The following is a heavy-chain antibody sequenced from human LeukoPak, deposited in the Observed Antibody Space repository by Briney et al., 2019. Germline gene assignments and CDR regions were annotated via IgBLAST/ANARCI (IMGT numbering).Heavy chain of an antibody. D-gene: IGHD3-22*01. CDR3: ARSGPYDSSGYYFDY. CDR1: GYTFTGYY. Sequence: ASVKVSCKASGYTFTGYYMHWVRQAPGQGLEWMGWISAYNGNTNYAQKLQGRVTMTTDTSTSTAYMELRSLRSDDTAVYYCARSGPYDSSGYYFDYWGQGTLVTVSS. V-gene: IGHV1-18*04. CDR2: ISAYNGNT. J-gene: IGHJ4*02.